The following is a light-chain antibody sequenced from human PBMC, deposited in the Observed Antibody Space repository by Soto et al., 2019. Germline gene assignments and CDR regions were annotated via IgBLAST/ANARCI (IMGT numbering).Light chain of an antibody. J-gene: IGKJ2*01. CDR3: QQSDSTPYN. Sequence: EIVMTQSPDSLAVSLGERATINCKSSQSVLYSSNNENYLAWYQQKPGQSPKLLIHWASTRKSGVPDRFSGRGSGTDFTLTTCSLQAEDVAVYFCQQSDSTPYNFGQGTKLEIK. CDR2: WAS. CDR1: QSVLYSSNNENY. V-gene: IGKV4-1*01.